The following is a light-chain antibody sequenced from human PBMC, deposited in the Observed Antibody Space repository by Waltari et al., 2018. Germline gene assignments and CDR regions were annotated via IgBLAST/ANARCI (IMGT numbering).Light chain of an antibody. Sequence: TVRASQSISSWLAWYQQKPGKAPKLLIYKASSLESGVPSRFSGSGSGTEFTLTISSLQPDDFATYYCQQYNNYPFTFGPGTKVDIK. V-gene: IGKV1-5*03. CDR3: QQYNNYPFT. CDR1: QSISSW. CDR2: KAS. J-gene: IGKJ3*01.